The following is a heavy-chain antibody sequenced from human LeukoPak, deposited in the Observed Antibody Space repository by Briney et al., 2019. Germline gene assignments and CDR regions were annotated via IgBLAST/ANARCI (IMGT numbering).Heavy chain of an antibody. D-gene: IGHD4-17*01. J-gene: IGHJ5*02. CDR1: GGSISSYY. CDR2: IYYSGST. CDR3: ARVATVTTRAPYNWFDP. Sequence: SETLSLTCTVSGGSISSYYWSWIRQPPGKGLEWIGYIYYSGSTNYNPSLKSRVTISVDTSKNQFSLKLSPVTAADTAVYYCARVATVTTRAPYNWFDPWGQGTLVTVSS. V-gene: IGHV4-59*01.